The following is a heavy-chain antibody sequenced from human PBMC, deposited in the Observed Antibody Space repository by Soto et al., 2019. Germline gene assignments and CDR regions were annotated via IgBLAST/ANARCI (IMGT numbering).Heavy chain of an antibody. CDR3: ARDLIVGASTVPYYYGMDV. CDR1: GGSFSGYY. CDR2: VNHSGST. Sequence: LSLTCAVYGGSFSGYYWSWIRQPPGKGLEWIGEVNHSGSTNYNPSLKSRVTISVDTSKNQFSLKLSSVTAADTAVYHCARDLIVGASTVPYYYGMDVWGQGTTVTVSS. J-gene: IGHJ6*02. D-gene: IGHD1-26*01. V-gene: IGHV4-34*01.